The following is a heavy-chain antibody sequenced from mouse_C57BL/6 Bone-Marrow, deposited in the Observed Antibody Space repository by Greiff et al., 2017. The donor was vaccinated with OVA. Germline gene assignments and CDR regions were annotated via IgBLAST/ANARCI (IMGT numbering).Heavy chain of an antibody. CDR1: GYTFTSYW. D-gene: IGHD1-1*01. V-gene: IGHV1-50*01. CDR3: ARASPYYGSEGFAY. J-gene: IGHJ3*01. Sequence: QVQLQQPGAELVKPGASVKLSCKASGYTFTSYWMQWVKQRPGQGLEWIGEIDPSDSYTNYNQKFKGKATLTVDTSSSTAYMQLSSLTSEDSAVYYCARASPYYGSEGFAYWGQGTLVTVSA. CDR2: IDPSDSYT.